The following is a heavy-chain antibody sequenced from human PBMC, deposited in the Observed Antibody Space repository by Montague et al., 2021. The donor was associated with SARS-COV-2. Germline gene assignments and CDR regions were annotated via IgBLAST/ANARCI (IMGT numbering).Heavy chain of an antibody. CDR2: IYWDDDG. D-gene: IGHD3-10*01. V-gene: IGHV2-5*02. J-gene: IGHJ5*02. CDR3: ARTWAYGSGSYGVDP. Sequence: PALVKPTQTLTLTCILSGFSLSTDGMGVGWIRQPPGRVLEWLALIYWDDDGRYSPSLRSRLTITKDTSKNQVVLTMTNMDPVDTATYYCARTWAYGSGSYGVDPGGQGTLVTVSS. CDR1: GFSLSTDGMG.